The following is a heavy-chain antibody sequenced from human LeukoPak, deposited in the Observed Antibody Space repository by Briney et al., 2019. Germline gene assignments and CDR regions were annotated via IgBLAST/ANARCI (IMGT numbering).Heavy chain of an antibody. V-gene: IGHV4-39*01. D-gene: IGHD6-13*01. CDR1: GGSISSSSYY. CDR2: IYYSGST. J-gene: IGHJ5*02. CDR3: ARHAGWFDP. Sequence: KPSETLSLTCTVAGGSISSSSYYWGWIRQPPGKGLEWIGSIYYSGSTYYNPSLKSRVTISVDTSKNQFSLKLSSVTAADTAVYYCARHAGWFDPWGQGTLVTVSS.